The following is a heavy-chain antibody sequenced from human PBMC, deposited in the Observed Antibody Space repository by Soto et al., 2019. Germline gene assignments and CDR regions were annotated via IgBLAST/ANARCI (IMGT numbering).Heavy chain of an antibody. J-gene: IGHJ5*02. Sequence: QLQLQESGSGLVRPSQTLSLTCAVSGGSISSGGYSWNWIRQPPGKGLEWIGYIYHSGSTLYNPSPKSRVTIPVDKSKIQFSLKLSSVTAPDTPVYYCARDQLEGNWFDPWGQGTLVTVSS. CDR1: GGSISSGGYS. CDR3: ARDQLEGNWFDP. D-gene: IGHD1-1*01. CDR2: IYHSGST. V-gene: IGHV4-30-2*01.